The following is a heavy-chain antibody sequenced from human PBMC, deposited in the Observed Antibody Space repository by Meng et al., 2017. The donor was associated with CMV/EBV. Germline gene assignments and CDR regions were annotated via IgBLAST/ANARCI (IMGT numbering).Heavy chain of an antibody. CDR3: AKGIVVVPAASYYYGMDV. Sequence: GGSLRLSCAASGFTFSDYYMSWIRQAPGKGLEWVSYISSSGSTIYYADSVKGRFTISRDNAKNSLYLQMNSLRAEDTAVYYCAKGIVVVPAASYYYGMDVWGQGTTVTVSS. CDR1: GFTFSDYY. J-gene: IGHJ6*02. V-gene: IGHV3-11*04. CDR2: ISSSGSTI. D-gene: IGHD2-2*01.